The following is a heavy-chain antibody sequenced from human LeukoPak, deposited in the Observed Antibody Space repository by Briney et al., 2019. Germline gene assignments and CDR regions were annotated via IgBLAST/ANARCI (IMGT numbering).Heavy chain of an antibody. CDR1: GFTFSSYA. CDR2: ISSSGATT. V-gene: IGHV3-23*01. J-gene: IGHJ5*02. D-gene: IGHD5-24*01. Sequence: PGGSLRLSCAASGFTFSSYAMSWVRQPPGKGLEWGSVISSSGATTYYPDSVKGRFTISRDNSKNTVYLQMNSLRAEDTAVYYCARAAGFSPRWRNLFDPWGQGTLVTVSS. CDR3: ARAAGFSPRWRNLFDP.